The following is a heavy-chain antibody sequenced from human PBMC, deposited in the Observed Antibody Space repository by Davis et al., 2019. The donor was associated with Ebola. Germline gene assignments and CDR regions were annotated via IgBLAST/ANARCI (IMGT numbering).Heavy chain of an antibody. CDR1: GGSFSGYY. V-gene: IGHV4-34*01. D-gene: IGHD3-10*01. J-gene: IGHJ6*02. CDR3: ARCPYYYGSGHYYYYYGMDV. Sequence: SETLSLTCAVYGGSFSGYYWSWIRQPPGKGLEWIGEINHSGSTNYNPSLKSRVTISVETSKNQFSLKLSSVTAADTAVYYCARCPYYYGSGHYYYYYGMDVWGQGTTVTVSS. CDR2: INHSGST.